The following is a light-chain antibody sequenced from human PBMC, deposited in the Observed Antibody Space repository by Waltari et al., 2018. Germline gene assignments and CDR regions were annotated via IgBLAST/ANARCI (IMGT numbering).Light chain of an antibody. CDR3: SSYTSSDTLV. V-gene: IGLV2-14*01. CDR1: STDLGGYFY. Sequence: QSALTQPASVSGSPGESITISCTGTSTDLGGYFYVSWYQQHPDKAPKLIIYEVNSRPSGVSARFSGSRSGNTASLTISGLQAEDAADYYCSSYTSSDTLVLGTGTKVIVL. CDR2: EVN. J-gene: IGLJ1*01.